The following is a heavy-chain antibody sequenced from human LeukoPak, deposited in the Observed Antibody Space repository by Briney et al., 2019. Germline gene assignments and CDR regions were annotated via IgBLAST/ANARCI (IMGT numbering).Heavy chain of an antibody. V-gene: IGHV1-2*02. CDR3: AREGNGLLSKDFDY. CDR2: IGPHSGAT. Sequence: ASMKVSCKSPGYTFTDNYIHRGRKAPGQGLEGMGSIGPHSGATSSPQEFQGRVTMTRDTSMSTAYMELTRLTSDDTAVYYCAREGNGLLSKDFDYWGQGTLVTVSS. CDR1: GYTFTDNY. J-gene: IGHJ4*02. D-gene: IGHD2/OR15-2a*01.